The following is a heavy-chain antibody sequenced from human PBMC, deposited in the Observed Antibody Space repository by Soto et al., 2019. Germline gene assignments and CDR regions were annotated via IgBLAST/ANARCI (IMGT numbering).Heavy chain of an antibody. CDR1: GFSFGSYA. Sequence: GGSLRLSCAASGFSFGSYALSWVRQAPGKGLEWVSTISGSDGKTFYADSVKGRFSISRDTSQSALYLQMNSLRADDTAMYYCAKSKRGSTSSDDAFDFWGQGTMVTVS. J-gene: IGHJ3*01. D-gene: IGHD6-6*01. CDR2: ISGSDGKT. CDR3: AKSKRGSTSSDDAFDF. V-gene: IGHV3-23*01.